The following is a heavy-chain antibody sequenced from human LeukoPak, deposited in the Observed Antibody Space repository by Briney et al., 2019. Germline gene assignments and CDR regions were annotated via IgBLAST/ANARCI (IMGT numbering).Heavy chain of an antibody. CDR2: IYYSGST. Sequence: PSETLSLTCTVSGGSISSYYSSWMRQPPGKGLEWFGYIYYSGSTNYNPSLKSRVTISVDTSKNQFSLKLSSVTAADTAVYYCARHHYYDSSGYRDYWGQGTLVTVSS. CDR3: ARHHYYDSSGYRDY. D-gene: IGHD3-22*01. J-gene: IGHJ4*02. V-gene: IGHV4-59*01. CDR1: GGSISSYY.